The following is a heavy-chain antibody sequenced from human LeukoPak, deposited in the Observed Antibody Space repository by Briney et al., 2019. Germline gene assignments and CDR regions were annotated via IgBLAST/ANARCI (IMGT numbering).Heavy chain of an antibody. D-gene: IGHD5-24*01. CDR2: IIPIFGTA. V-gene: IGHV1-69*13. CDR1: GGTFTSYA. Sequence: ASVKVSCKASGGTFTSYAISWVRQAPGQGLEWMGGIIPIFGTANYAQKFQGRVTITADESTSTAYMELSSLRSEDTAVYYCARFDGYNSNYWGQGTLVTVSS. J-gene: IGHJ4*02. CDR3: ARFDGYNSNY.